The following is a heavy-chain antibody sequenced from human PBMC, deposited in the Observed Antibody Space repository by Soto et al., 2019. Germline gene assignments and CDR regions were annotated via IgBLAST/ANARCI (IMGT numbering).Heavy chain of an antibody. J-gene: IGHJ6*02. D-gene: IGHD3-10*01. CDR1: GGSISSGGDY. V-gene: IGHV4-31*03. CDR3: ARDYGRRGNTYGMDV. Sequence: QVQLQESGPGLVKPSQTLSLTCTVSGGSISSGGDYWSWIRQHPGKGLEWIGYIYYSGSTYYNPSLKSRVTISVDTSKNQFSLKLSSVTAADTAVYYCARDYGRRGNTYGMDVWGQGTTVTVSS. CDR2: IYYSGST.